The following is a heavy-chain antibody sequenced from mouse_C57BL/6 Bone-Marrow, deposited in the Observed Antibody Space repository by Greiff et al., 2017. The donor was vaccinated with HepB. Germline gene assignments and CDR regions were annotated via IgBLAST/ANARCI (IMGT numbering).Heavy chain of an antibody. V-gene: IGHV1-81*01. CDR3: ARSRPSFYAMDY. Sequence: QVQLQQSGAELARPGASVKLSCKASGYTFTSYGISWVKQRTGQGLEWIGEIYPRSGNTYYNEKLKGKATLTADKSSSTAYMELRSLTSEDSAVYFCARSRPSFYAMDYWGQGTSVTVSS. J-gene: IGHJ4*01. CDR2: IYPRSGNT. CDR1: GYTFTSYG.